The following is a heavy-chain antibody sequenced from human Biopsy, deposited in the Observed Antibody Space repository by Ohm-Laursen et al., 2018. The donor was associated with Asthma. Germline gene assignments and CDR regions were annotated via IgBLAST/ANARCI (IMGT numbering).Heavy chain of an antibody. J-gene: IGHJ6*02. V-gene: IGHV1-18*01. CDR1: GYTFNSAG. CDR3: ARAVDYSHYYGLDV. D-gene: IGHD3-10*01. Sequence: ASVKVSCKASGYTFNSAGITWVRQAPGKGLEWMGGISVYNGNTKVAQKLQDRVTMITDTSTSTAYMELRSLRSDDTAVYFCARAVDYSHYYGLDVWGQGTTVTVS. CDR2: ISVYNGNT.